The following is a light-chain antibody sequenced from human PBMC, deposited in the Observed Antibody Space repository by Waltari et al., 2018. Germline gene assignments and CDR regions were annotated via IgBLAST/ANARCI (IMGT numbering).Light chain of an antibody. CDR3: QQYDKWLRYS. Sequence: IVMTQSPATLSVSPGERATLSCRASQSISTNLAWFQEKPGQAPRLLLYGASTRATGVPARFSGSGSGTYFTLVISSLQSEDFAVYYCQQYDKWLRYSFGQGTKLEIK. V-gene: IGKV3-15*01. J-gene: IGKJ2*01. CDR1: QSISTN. CDR2: GAS.